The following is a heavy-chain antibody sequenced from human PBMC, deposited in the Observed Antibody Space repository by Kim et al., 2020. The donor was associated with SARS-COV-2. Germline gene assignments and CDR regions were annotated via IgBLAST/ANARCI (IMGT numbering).Heavy chain of an antibody. CDR3: ARIRPAMTTVTTPDY. CDR2: IYYSGST. Sequence: SETLSLTCTVSGGSISSSSYYWGWIRQPPGKGLEWIGSIYYSGSTYYNPSLKSRVTISVDTSKNQFSLKLSSVTAADTAVYYCARIRPAMTTVTTPDYWGQGTLVTVSS. J-gene: IGHJ4*02. CDR1: GGSISSSSYY. V-gene: IGHV4-39*01. D-gene: IGHD4-4*01.